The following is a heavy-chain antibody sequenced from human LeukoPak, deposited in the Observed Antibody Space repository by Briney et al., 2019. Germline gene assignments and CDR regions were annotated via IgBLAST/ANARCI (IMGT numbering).Heavy chain of an antibody. V-gene: IGHV4-31*03. D-gene: IGHD6-13*01. CDR2: IYYSGST. CDR3: ARDNQRGARWWGDPGTDQQLAYFDY. Sequence: SQTLSLTCTVSGGSISSGGYYWSWIRQHPGKGLEWIGYIYYSGSTYYNPSLKSRVTISVDTSKNQFSLKLTSVTDADTAVYYCARDNQRGARWWGDPGTDQQLAYFDYWGQGTLVTVSS. CDR1: GGSISSGGYY. J-gene: IGHJ4*02.